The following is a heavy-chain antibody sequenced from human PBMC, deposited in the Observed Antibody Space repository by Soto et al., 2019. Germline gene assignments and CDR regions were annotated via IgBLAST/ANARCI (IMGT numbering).Heavy chain of an antibody. CDR2: IRSKANSYAT. CDR3: TSQGYSYGFVY. V-gene: IGHV3-73*02. D-gene: IGHD5-18*01. Sequence: EVQLVESGGGLVQPGGSLKLSCAASGFTFSGSAMHWVRQASGKGLEWVGRIRSKANSYATAYVASVKGRFTISRDDSKNTGYLQMNSLKTEDTAVYYCTSQGYSYGFVYWGQGTLVTVSS. CDR1: GFTFSGSA. J-gene: IGHJ4*02.